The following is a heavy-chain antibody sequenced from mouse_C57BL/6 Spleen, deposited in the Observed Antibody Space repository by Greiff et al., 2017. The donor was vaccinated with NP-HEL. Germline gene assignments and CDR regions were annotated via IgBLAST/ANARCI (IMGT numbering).Heavy chain of an antibody. V-gene: IGHV1-69*01. D-gene: IGHD2-5*01. J-gene: IGHJ2*01. CDR2: IDPSDSYT. CDR3: ARGTYYSKDYFDY. CDR1: GYTFTSYW. Sequence: QVQLQQPGAELVMPGASVKLSCKASGYTFTSYWMHWVKQRPGQGLEWIGEIDPSDSYTNYNQKFKGKSTLTVDKSSSTAYMHLSSLTSEDSSVYYCARGTYYSKDYFDYWGQGTTLTVSS.